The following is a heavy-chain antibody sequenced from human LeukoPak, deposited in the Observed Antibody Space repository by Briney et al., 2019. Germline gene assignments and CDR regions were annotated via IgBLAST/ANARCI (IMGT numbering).Heavy chain of an antibody. V-gene: IGHV3-23*01. Sequence: GGSLRLSCAASGFTFSSYAMSWVRQAPGKGLEWVSAINGYGDSTYYADSVKGRFTISRDNSKNTLYLQMNSLRAEDTAVYYCAKAVGATKFDYWGQGTLVTVSS. CDR3: AKAVGATKFDY. CDR1: GFTFSSYA. D-gene: IGHD1-26*01. J-gene: IGHJ4*02. CDR2: INGYGDST.